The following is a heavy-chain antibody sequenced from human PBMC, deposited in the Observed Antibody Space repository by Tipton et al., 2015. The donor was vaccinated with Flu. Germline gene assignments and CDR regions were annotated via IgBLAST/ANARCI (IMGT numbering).Heavy chain of an antibody. Sequence: SLRLSCAASGFIFTDYWMAWVRQAPGEGLEWVANINYDGSTIYYMESVKGRFTITRDNAKNSLYLQMNNLRAEDTAVYYCTRRLVEDWGQGTHITVSS. J-gene: IGHJ4*02. CDR2: INYDGSTI. CDR3: TRRLVED. V-gene: IGHV3-7*01. CDR1: GFIFTDYW.